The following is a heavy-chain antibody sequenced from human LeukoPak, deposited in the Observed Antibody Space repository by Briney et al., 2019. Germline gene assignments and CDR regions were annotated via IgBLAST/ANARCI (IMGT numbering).Heavy chain of an antibody. CDR3: ARGHERLDAFDI. Sequence: ASVKVSCKASGYTFTSYDINWVRQATGQGLEWMGWMNPNSGNTGYAQKFQGRVTMTRNTSISTAYMELSSLRSEDTAAYYCARGHERLDAFDIWGQGTMVTVSS. CDR1: GYTFTSYD. D-gene: IGHD3-16*01. V-gene: IGHV1-8*01. J-gene: IGHJ3*02. CDR2: MNPNSGNT.